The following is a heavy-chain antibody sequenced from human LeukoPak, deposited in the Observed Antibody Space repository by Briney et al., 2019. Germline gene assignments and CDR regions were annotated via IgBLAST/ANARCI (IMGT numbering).Heavy chain of an antibody. Sequence: SETLSLTCTVSGGSISSYYWSWIRQPPGKGLEWIGYIYTSGSTNCNPSLKSRVTISVDTSKNQFSLKLSSVTAADTAVYYCASGGGYNYYWGQGTLVTVSS. J-gene: IGHJ4*02. D-gene: IGHD5-24*01. CDR2: IYTSGST. CDR1: GGSISSYY. V-gene: IGHV4-4*09. CDR3: ASGGGYNYY.